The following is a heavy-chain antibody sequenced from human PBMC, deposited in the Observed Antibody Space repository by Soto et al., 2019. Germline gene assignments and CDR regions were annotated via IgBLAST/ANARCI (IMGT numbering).Heavy chain of an antibody. CDR3: ARVGSSITIFGVVIQPYYYYYGMDV. CDR2: IDPSDSYT. J-gene: IGHJ6*02. CDR1: GFSFTSYW. D-gene: IGHD3-3*01. Sequence: GESLEISCKGSGFSFTSYWISWVRQMPGKGLEWMGRIDPSDSYTNYSPSFQGHVTISADKSISTAYLQWSSLKASDTAMYYCARVGSSITIFGVVIQPYYYYYGMDVWGQGTTVTVSS. V-gene: IGHV5-10-1*01.